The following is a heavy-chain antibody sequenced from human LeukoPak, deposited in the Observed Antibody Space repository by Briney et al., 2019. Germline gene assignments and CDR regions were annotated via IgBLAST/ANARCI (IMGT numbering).Heavy chain of an antibody. D-gene: IGHD6-13*01. CDR3: ARSTGSSSWYAPYYFDY. CDR1: GYTFTDYW. CDR2: IYPGDSDT. V-gene: IGHV5-51*01. J-gene: IGHJ4*02. Sequence: GESLKISCKGSGYTFTDYWIAWVRQMPGKGLQWMGIIYPGDSDTRYSPSFQGQVTISADKSISTAYLQWSSLKASDTAMYYCARSTGSSSWYAPYYFDYWGQGTLVTVSS.